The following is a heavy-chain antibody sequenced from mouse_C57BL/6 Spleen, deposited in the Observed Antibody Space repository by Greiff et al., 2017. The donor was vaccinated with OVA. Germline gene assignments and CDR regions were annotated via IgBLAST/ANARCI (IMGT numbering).Heavy chain of an antibody. D-gene: IGHD4-1*01. CDR2: INPSSGYT. Sequence: QVQLQQSGAELARPGASVKMSCKASGYTFTSYTMHWVKQRPGQGLEWIGYINPSSGYTKYNQKFKDKATLTADKSSSTAYMQLSSLTSEDSAVYYCAGGTDWYFDVWGTGTTVTVSS. J-gene: IGHJ1*03. CDR1: GYTFTSYT. V-gene: IGHV1-4*01. CDR3: AGGTDWYFDV.